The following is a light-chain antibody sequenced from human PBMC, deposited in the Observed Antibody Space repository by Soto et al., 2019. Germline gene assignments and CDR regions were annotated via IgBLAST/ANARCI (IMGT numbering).Light chain of an antibody. V-gene: IGKV3-15*01. J-gene: IGKJ1*01. Sequence: EIVMTQSPATLSVSPGERATLSCRASQSVNSNLAWYQQKPGQAPRLVIYGASTRATGIPARFSGSGSGTEFTLTISSLQSEDFAVYYCQQYKNFWKFGQGTKVEIK. CDR1: QSVNSN. CDR3: QQYKNFWK. CDR2: GAS.